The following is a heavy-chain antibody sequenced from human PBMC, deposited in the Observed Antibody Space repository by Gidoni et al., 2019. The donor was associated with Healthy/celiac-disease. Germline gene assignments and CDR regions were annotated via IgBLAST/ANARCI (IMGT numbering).Heavy chain of an antibody. D-gene: IGHD6-25*01. V-gene: IGHV3-21*01. CDR2: ISSRSSYI. Sequence: EVQLVESGGGLVKPGGSLRLSCAASGFTFSSYSMNWVRQAPGKGLGWVSSISSRSSYIYYADSVKGRFTISRDNAKNSLYLQMNSLRAEDTAVYYCAREGRPYYYYGMDVWGQGTTVTVSS. J-gene: IGHJ6*02. CDR1: GFTFSSYS. CDR3: AREGRPYYYYGMDV.